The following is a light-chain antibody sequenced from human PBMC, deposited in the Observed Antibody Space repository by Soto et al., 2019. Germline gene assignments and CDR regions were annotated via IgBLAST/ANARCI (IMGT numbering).Light chain of an antibody. CDR3: QQHDNSLLT. CDR2: GAS. Sequence: DTVLTQSPGTLSLSPGERAALSCSASQSVSSSYLAWYQQKPGQAPRLLIYGASNRATGIPDRFSGSGSGTDFTLTISRLEPEDFAVYYCQQHDNSLLTFGGGTKVDIK. CDR1: QSVSSSY. V-gene: IGKV3-20*01. J-gene: IGKJ4*01.